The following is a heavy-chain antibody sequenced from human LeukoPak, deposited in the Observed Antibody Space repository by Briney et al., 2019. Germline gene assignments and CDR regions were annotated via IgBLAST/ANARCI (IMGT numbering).Heavy chain of an antibody. Sequence: SETLSLTCTVSGGSISSYYWSWIRQPAGKGLEWIGRIYTSGSTYYNPSLKSRVTISVDRSKNQFSLKLSSVTAADTAMFYCARVRDPYYYYMDVWGKGTTVTVSS. CDR1: GGSISSYY. CDR2: IYTSGST. V-gene: IGHV4-4*07. J-gene: IGHJ6*03. CDR3: ARVRDPYYYYMDV. D-gene: IGHD5-24*01.